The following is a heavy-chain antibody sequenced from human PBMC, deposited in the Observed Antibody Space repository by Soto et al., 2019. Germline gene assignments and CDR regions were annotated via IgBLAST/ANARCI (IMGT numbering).Heavy chain of an antibody. V-gene: IGHV1-69*19. Sequence: QVQLVQSGADMQKTGSSVKVSSQSSRGTFNTYAMNWLRQAPGQGPEWMGDISPMYGAANYAPKFQGRVTITADESTGTSSMRSSSLASESTALYFCAREVQVHTPTFVYRGQETLVMVSS. CDR3: AREVQVHTPTFVY. CDR2: ISPMYGAA. CDR1: RGTFNTYA. D-gene: IGHD3-10*01. J-gene: IGHJ4*02.